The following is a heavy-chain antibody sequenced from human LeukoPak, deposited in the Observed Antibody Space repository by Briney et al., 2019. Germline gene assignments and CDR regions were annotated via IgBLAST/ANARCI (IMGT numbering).Heavy chain of an antibody. Sequence: GGSLRLSCAASGFTFSSYGMHWVRQAPGKGLEWVSFIRYDGSNEYYADSVRGRFTISRDNSKNTLYLQMNSLRPEDTAMYHCTRDQTPYYWGQGTLVTVSS. J-gene: IGHJ4*02. V-gene: IGHV3-30*02. CDR2: IRYDGSNE. CDR1: GFTFSSYG. CDR3: TRDQTPYY.